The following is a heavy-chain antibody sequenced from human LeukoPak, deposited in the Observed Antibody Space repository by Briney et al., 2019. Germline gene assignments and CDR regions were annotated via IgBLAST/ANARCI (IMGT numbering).Heavy chain of an antibody. CDR2: IWYDGSNK. CDR1: GFTFGSYG. Sequence: TGGSLRLSCAASGFTFGSYGMHWVRQAPGKGLEWVAVIWYDGSNKYYADSVKGRFTISRDNSKNTLYLQMNSLRAEDTAVYYCASNLQLPPYYYMDVWGKGTTVTVSS. CDR3: ASNLQLPPYYYMDV. D-gene: IGHD6-6*01. V-gene: IGHV3-33*01. J-gene: IGHJ6*03.